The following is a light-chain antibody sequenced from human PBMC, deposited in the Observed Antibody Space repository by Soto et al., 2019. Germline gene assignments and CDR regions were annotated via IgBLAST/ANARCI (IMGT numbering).Light chain of an antibody. CDR1: QNMRSY. J-gene: IGKJ4*01. CDR2: SAS. Sequence: DIQMTQSPSSLSASIGDRVTITCRASQNMRSYLNWYQQKPGKAPKLLIYSASTLQSGVPSRFSGSGAGTGFPLTISALQPEDFGSYYCQQAYISLLSFGGGTKIEIK. CDR3: QQAYISLLS. V-gene: IGKV1-39*01.